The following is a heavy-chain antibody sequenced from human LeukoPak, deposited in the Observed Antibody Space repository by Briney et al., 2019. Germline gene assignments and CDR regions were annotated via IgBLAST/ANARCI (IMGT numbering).Heavy chain of an antibody. Sequence: SETLSLTCTVSGGSISSGGYYWSWIRQHPGQGLEWIGYIYYSGSTYYNPSLKSRVTISVDTSKNQFSLKLSSVTAADTAVYYCARDRVVAYYYYGMDVWGQGTTVTVSS. CDR2: IYYSGST. CDR3: ARDRVVAYYYYGMDV. V-gene: IGHV4-31*03. CDR1: GGSISSGGYY. D-gene: IGHD3-3*01. J-gene: IGHJ6*02.